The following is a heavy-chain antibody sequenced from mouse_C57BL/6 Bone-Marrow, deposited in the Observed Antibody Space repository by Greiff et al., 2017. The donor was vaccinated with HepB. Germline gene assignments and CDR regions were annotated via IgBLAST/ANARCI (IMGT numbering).Heavy chain of an antibody. CDR1: GFTFSSDT. Sequence: EVMLVESGGGLVKPGGSLKLSCAASGFTFSSDTMSWVRQTPEKRLEWVATISGGGGNTYYPDSVKGRFTISRDNAKNTLYLQMSSLRSEDTALYYCASYYSNSLPYWCQGTLVTVSA. CDR2: ISGGGGNT. CDR3: ASYYSNSLPY. J-gene: IGHJ3*01. V-gene: IGHV5-9*01. D-gene: IGHD2-5*01.